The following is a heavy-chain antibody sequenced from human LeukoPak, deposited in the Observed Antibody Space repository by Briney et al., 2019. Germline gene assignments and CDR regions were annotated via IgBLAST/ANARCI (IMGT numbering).Heavy chain of an antibody. CDR1: GGSISSYY. CDR3: ARGPTVNNYYYGMDV. J-gene: IGHJ6*02. D-gene: IGHD4-17*01. V-gene: IGHV4-59*01. Sequence: PSETLSLTCTVSGGSISSYYWSRIRQPPGKGLEWIGYIYYSGSTNYNPSLKSRVTMSVDTSKKQFSLKLSSVTAADTAVYFCARGPTVNNYYYGMDVWGQGTTVTVSS. CDR2: IYYSGST.